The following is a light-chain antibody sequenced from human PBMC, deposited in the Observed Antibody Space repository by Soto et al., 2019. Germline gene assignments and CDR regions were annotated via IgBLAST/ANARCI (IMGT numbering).Light chain of an antibody. Sequence: EIVLTQSPGTLSLSPVEIATLSCRASQSVSNNYLAWYQQKPGQAPRLLIYDASSRATGIPDRFSGSGSGTDFTLTISRLEPEDFAVYYCQQTQTFGQGTKVDI. CDR2: DAS. CDR1: QSVSNNY. CDR3: QQTQT. V-gene: IGKV3-20*01. J-gene: IGKJ1*01.